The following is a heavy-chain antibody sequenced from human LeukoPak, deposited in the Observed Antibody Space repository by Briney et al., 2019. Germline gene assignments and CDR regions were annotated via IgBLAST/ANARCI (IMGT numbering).Heavy chain of an antibody. D-gene: IGHD3-16*02. CDR3: AKDLSRIMITFGGVIVSAQFDY. J-gene: IGHJ4*02. CDR1: GFTFSSYA. CDR2: ISGSGGST. Sequence: GGSLRLSCAASGFTFSSYAMSWVRQAPGKGLEWVSAISGSGGSTYYADSVKGRFTISRDNSKNTLYLQMNSLRAEDMAVYYCAKDLSRIMITFGGVIVSAQFDYWGQGTLVTVSS. V-gene: IGHV3-23*01.